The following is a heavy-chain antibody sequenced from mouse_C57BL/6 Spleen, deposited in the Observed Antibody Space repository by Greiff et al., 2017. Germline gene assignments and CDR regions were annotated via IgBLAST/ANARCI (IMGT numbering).Heavy chain of an antibody. Sequence: VQLQQSGPVLVKPGASVKMSCKASGYTFTDYYMNWVKQSHGKSLEWIGVINPYNGGTSYNQKFKGKATLTVDKSSSTDYMALNSLTSEGSAVYYCARSYGYFDVWGTGTTVTVSS. CDR2: INPYNGGT. CDR3: ARSYGYFDV. V-gene: IGHV1-19*01. CDR1: GYTFTDYY. J-gene: IGHJ1*03.